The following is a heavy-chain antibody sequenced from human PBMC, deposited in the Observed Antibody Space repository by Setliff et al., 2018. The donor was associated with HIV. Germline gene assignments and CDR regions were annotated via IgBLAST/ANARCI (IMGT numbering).Heavy chain of an antibody. CDR1: GYSFTNYW. V-gene: IGHV5-51*01. CDR3: ARQRDTGWGASAFDV. Sequence: PGESLKISCKGSGYSFTNYWIGWVRQMPGKGLEWMGIIYPGDSDTRYSPSFQGQVTISADKSISTAYLQWSSLKASDTAMYYCARQRDTGWGASAFDVWGPGTVVTVSS. J-gene: IGHJ3*01. D-gene: IGHD6-19*01. CDR2: IYPGDSDT.